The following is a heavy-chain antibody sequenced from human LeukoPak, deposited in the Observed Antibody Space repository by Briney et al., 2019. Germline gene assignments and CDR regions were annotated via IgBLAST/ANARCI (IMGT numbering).Heavy chain of an antibody. CDR2: IIPILGTA. Sequence: GSSVKVSCKASGGTFSSYTISWVRQAPGQGLEWTGRIIPILGTANYAQKFQGRVTVTADESTSTAYMELSSLRSEDTAVYYCARGRTCGTSCSYYYMDVWGKGTTVTVSS. CDR3: ARGRTCGTSCSYYYMDV. J-gene: IGHJ6*03. V-gene: IGHV1-69*08. D-gene: IGHD2-2*01. CDR1: GGTFSSYT.